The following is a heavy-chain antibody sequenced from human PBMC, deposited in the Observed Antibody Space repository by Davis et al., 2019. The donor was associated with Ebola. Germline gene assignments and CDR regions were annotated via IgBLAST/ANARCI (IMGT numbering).Heavy chain of an antibody. CDR2: INHSGST. Sequence: SETLSLTCAVYGGSFSGYYWSWIRQPPGKGLEWIGEINHSGSTNYNPSLKSRVTISVDTSKNQFSLKLSSVTAADTAVYYCASQRLLWFGELLYSGNWFDPWGQGTLVTVSS. V-gene: IGHV4-34*01. J-gene: IGHJ5*02. CDR3: ASQRLLWFGELLYSGNWFDP. D-gene: IGHD3-10*01. CDR1: GGSFSGYY.